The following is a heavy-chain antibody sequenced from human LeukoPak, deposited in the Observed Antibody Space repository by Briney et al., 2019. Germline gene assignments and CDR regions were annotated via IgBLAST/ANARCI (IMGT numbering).Heavy chain of an antibody. V-gene: IGHV3-23*01. CDR1: GFTFSNYA. J-gene: IGHJ4*02. D-gene: IGHD3-22*01. CDR2: ISGSGGGT. Sequence: GGSLRLSCAASGFTFSNYAMTWIRQARGKGLEWVSAISGSGGGTYYADSVKGRFTISRDNSRNTLYLQMNSLRAEDTAVYYCAKDFYDSRGYTDDYWGQGTLVTVSS. CDR3: AKDFYDSRGYTDDY.